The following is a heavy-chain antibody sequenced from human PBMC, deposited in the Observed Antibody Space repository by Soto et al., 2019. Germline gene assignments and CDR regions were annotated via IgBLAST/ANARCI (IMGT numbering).Heavy chain of an antibody. V-gene: IGHV1-69*08. J-gene: IGHJ4*02. CDR1: GGTFNTYT. Sequence: GASVKGPCKASGGTFNTYTFSWVRQAPGQGLEWMGSILPIMGSVNYAHDFRGRLSITADPSTTTAYMELTSLTSHDTAMYYCARIPRYSYATSDPLDNWGQGTLVTVSS. CDR3: ARIPRYSYATSDPLDN. D-gene: IGHD2-15*01. CDR2: ILPIMGSV.